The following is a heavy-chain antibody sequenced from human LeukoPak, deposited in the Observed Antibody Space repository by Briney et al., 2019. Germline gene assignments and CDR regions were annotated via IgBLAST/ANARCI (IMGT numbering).Heavy chain of an antibody. CDR1: GFTFSSYA. V-gene: IGHV3-30-3*02. J-gene: IGHJ4*02. Sequence: PGGSLRLSCTASGFTFSSYAMHWVRQAPGKGLEWVAVISYDGSNKYYADSVKGRFTISRDNSKNTLYLQMNSLRAEDTAVYYCAKGLGDFWSGYWTFDYWGQGTLVTVSS. CDR2: ISYDGSNK. CDR3: AKGLGDFWSGYWTFDY. D-gene: IGHD3-3*01.